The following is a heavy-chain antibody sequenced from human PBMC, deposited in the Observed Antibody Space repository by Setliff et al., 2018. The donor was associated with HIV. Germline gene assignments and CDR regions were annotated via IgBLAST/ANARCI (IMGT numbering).Heavy chain of an antibody. D-gene: IGHD6-19*01. V-gene: IGHV4-31*03. CDR2: IYYSGDT. J-gene: IGHJ3*02. Sequence: PSETLSLTCSVSGVSISNGVYFWSWLRQHPGKGLEWVGYIYYSGDTYYNPSLKSRVTISVDTSENRFPLTLNSVTAADTAVYYCATEMAAIRQDAFDIWGLGTRVTVSS. CDR1: GVSISNGVYF. CDR3: ATEMAAIRQDAFDI.